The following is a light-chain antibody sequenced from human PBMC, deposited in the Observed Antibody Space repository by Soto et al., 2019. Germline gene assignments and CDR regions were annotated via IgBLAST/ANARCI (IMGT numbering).Light chain of an antibody. J-gene: IGKJ4*01. CDR2: DTS. CDR1: QSLSSY. Sequence: EIVLTQSPATLSLSPGERATLSCRASQSLSSYLAWYQQKPGQAPRLLIYDTSNSATGIPARFSGSGSGTGFTLNISSLEPEDFAVYYCQQRIKWPLTFGGGTKVDIK. V-gene: IGKV3-11*01. CDR3: QQRIKWPLT.